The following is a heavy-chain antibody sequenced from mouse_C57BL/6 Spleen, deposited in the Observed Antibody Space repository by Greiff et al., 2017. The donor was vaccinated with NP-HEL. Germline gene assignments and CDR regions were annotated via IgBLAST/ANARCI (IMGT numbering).Heavy chain of an antibody. CDR1: GFTFSDYG. Sequence: EVMLVESGGGLVKPGGSLKLSCAASGFTFSDYGMHWVRQAPEKGLEWVAYISSGSSTIYYADTVKGRFTISRDNAKNTLFLQMTSLRSEDTAMYYCARTFITTVVAFDYWGQGTTLTVSS. CDR3: ARTFITTVVAFDY. V-gene: IGHV5-17*01. CDR2: ISSGSSTI. D-gene: IGHD1-1*01. J-gene: IGHJ2*01.